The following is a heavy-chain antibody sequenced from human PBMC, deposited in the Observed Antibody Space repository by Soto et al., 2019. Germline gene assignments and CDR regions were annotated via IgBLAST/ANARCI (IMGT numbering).Heavy chain of an antibody. V-gene: IGHV4-4*07. CDR1: GASISGFY. CDR2: IYATGTT. CDR3: VRDGTKTLRDWFDP. J-gene: IGHJ5*02. D-gene: IGHD3-16*01. Sequence: QVQLQESGPGLVKPSETLSLTCTVSGASISGFYWSWIRKSAGKGLDWIGRIYATGTTDYNPSLKGRVMKTVDTSKKQFSLKWRSVTAAYTAVYYCVRDGTKTLRDWFDPWGQGISVTVSS.